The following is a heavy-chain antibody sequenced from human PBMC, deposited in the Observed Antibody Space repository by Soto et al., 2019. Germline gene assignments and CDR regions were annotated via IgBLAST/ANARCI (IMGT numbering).Heavy chain of an antibody. D-gene: IGHD1-1*01. CDR3: ASGKSQITQDRMGFYYYMDV. CDR1: GATFNDYT. CDR2: VIPLLDAS. V-gene: IGHV1-69*08. Sequence: QVQLVQSGAEVKKPGSSVRISCAASGATFNDYTFTWVRRAPGQGLEWMGRVIPLLDASNYAEKFQDRVTITADRSTSTVNMEPSGLKSEDSAIYYCASGKSQITQDRMGFYYYMDVWGKGTTVTVSS. J-gene: IGHJ6*03.